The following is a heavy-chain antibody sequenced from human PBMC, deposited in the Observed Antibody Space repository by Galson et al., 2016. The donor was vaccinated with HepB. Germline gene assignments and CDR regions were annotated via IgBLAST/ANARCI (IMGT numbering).Heavy chain of an antibody. CDR3: AKDRLLPYYDFWSGHYPGEPFDI. Sequence: SLRLSCAASGFTFSDYYMSWIRQAPGKGLECVSRISSSSSFTNYADSVKGRFIIPRDNVRNSLYLQMNSLRAEDTAVYYCAKDRLLPYYDFWSGHYPGEPFDIWGQGTVVTVSS. CDR2: ISSSSSFT. J-gene: IGHJ3*02. CDR1: GFTFSDYY. D-gene: IGHD3-3*01. V-gene: IGHV3-11*05.